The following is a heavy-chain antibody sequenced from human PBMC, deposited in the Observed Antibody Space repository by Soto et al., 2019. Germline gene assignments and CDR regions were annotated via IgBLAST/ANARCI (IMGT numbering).Heavy chain of an antibody. J-gene: IGHJ5*02. CDR2: INAGNGNT. D-gene: IGHD2-15*01. V-gene: IGHV1-3*01. CDR3: ARGADSYCSGGSCYLDWFDP. CDR1: GYTFTSYA. Sequence: QVQLVQSGAEVKKPGASVKVSCKASGYTFTSYAMHWVRQAPGQRLEWMGWINAGNGNTKYSQKFQGRVTITRDTSASTAYMELSSLRSEDTAVYYCARGADSYCSGGSCYLDWFDPWGQGTLVTVSS.